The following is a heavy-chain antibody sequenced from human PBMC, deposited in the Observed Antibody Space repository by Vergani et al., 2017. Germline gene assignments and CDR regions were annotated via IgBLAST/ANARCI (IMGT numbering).Heavy chain of an antibody. J-gene: IGHJ6*02. CDR1: GFTFSSYA. V-gene: IGHV3-23*01. CDR3: ARGEGIVGYYYYDMDV. CDR2: ISGSGGST. Sequence: EVQLLESGGGLVQPGGSLRLSCAASGFTFSSYAMSWVRQAPGKGLEWVSAISGSGGSTYYADSVKGRFTISRDNSKNTLYLQMNSLRAEDTAVYYCARGEGIVGYYYYDMDVWGQGTTVTVSS. D-gene: IGHD1-26*01.